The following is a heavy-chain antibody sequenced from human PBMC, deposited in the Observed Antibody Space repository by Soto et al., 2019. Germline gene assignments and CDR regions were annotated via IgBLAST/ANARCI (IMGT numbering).Heavy chain of an antibody. CDR2: ISSSSSYI. D-gene: IGHD6-19*01. V-gene: IGHV3-21*01. CDR3: ARDPAVAGSPIDY. CDR1: GFTFSSYS. Sequence: EVQLVESGGGLVKPGGSLRLSCAASGFTFSSYSMNWVRQAPGKGLEWVSSISSSSSYIYYADSVKGRFTISRDNAKNSLYLQMNSLRAEDTAVYYCARDPAVAGSPIDYWGQGTLVTVSS. J-gene: IGHJ4*02.